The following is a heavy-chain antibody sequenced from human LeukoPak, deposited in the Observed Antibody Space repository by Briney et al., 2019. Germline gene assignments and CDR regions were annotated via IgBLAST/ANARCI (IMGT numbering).Heavy chain of an antibody. J-gene: IGHJ4*02. CDR1: GFTFSSYG. Sequence: GGSLRLSCAASGFTFSSYGMHWVRQAPGKGREWVAVIWYDGSNKYYADSVKGRFTISRDNSKNTLYLQMNSLRAEDTAVYYCARSDRGYFDYWGQGTLVTVSS. CDR3: ARSDRGYFDY. CDR2: IWYDGSNK. V-gene: IGHV3-33*01.